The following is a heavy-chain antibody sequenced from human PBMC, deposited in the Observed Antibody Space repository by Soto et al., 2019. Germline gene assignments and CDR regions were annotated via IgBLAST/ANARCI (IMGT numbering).Heavy chain of an antibody. D-gene: IGHD2-2*01. J-gene: IGHJ4*02. CDR2: IKQDGGEK. V-gene: IGHV3-7*03. Sequence: GGSLRLSCAASGFTFSDYWMSWVRQAPGKGLEWVANIKQDGGEKYYVDSVKGRFTISRDNAKNTLYLQMNSLRAEDTAVYYCATSYCSSTSCPDYWGQGTPVPVSS. CDR3: ATSYCSSTSCPDY. CDR1: GFTFSDYW.